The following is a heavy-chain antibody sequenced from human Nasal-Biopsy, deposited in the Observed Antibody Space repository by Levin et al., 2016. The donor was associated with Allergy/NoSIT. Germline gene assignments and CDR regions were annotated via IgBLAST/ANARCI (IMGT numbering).Heavy chain of an antibody. V-gene: IGHV3-30*04. CDR2: ISYDGTIK. D-gene: IGHD5-18*01. CDR1: EFIFSTYA. CDR3: ARGRSGYSYGFDY. J-gene: IGHJ4*02. Sequence: GGSLRLSCAASEFIFSTYAMYWVRQAPGKGPECVAAISYDGTIKSYADSVKGRFTVSRDNSRSTLYLQILGLRFEDTAVYYCARGRSGYSYGFDYWGQGTLVSVSS.